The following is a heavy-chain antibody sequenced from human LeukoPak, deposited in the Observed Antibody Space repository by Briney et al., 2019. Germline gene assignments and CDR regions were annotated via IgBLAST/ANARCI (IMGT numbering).Heavy chain of an antibody. CDR1: GFTFSSYA. Sequence: GGSLRLSCAASGFTFSSYAMSWVRQAPGKGLEWVSAISGSGGSTYYADSVKGRFTISRDNSKNTLYLQMNSLRAEDTAVYYCAKYFSDSSSRTEGFGYWGQGTLVTVSS. CDR3: AKYFSDSSSRTEGFGY. D-gene: IGHD6-13*01. J-gene: IGHJ4*02. CDR2: ISGSGGST. V-gene: IGHV3-23*01.